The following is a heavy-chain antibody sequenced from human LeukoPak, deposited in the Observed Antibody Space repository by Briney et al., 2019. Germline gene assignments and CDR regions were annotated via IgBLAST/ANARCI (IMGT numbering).Heavy chain of an antibody. J-gene: IGHJ4*02. CDR3: TLMVRGVITPFDY. CDR1: GFTFSSYE. D-gene: IGHD3-10*01. CDR2: FSSRGSTI. Sequence: GGSLRLSCAASGFTFSSYEMNWVRQAPGKGLEWVSYFSSRGSTIYYADSVKGRFTISRDNAKNSLYLQMNSLRAEDTAVYYCTLMVRGVITPFDYWGQGTLVTVSS. V-gene: IGHV3-48*03.